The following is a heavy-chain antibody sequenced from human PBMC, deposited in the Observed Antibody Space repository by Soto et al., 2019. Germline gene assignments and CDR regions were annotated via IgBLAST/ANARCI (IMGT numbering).Heavy chain of an antibody. V-gene: IGHV4-31*03. CDR1: GGSISSGGYY. Sequence: QVQLQESGPGLVKPSQTLSLTCTVSGGSISSGGYYWSWIRQHPGKGLEWIGYIYYSGSTYYNPSLKSRVTLSVDTSKNQFSLKLSSVTAADTAVYYCARGMGAYCGGDCYSRFDPWGQGTLVTVSS. CDR2: IYYSGST. CDR3: ARGMGAYCGGDCYSRFDP. D-gene: IGHD2-21*02. J-gene: IGHJ5*02.